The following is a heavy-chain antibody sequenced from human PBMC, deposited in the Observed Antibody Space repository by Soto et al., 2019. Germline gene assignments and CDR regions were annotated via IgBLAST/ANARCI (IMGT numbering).Heavy chain of an antibody. CDR1: GGSISSGDYY. Sequence: SETLSLTCTVSGGSISSGDYYWSWIRQPPGKGLEWIGYIYYSGSTYYNPSLKSRVTISVDTSKNQFSLKLSSVTAADTAVYYCAGFLIADIYYGYFDLGGRGPLVTAPS. D-gene: IGHD6-13*01. CDR3: AGFLIADIYYGYFDL. CDR2: IYYSGST. J-gene: IGHJ2*01. V-gene: IGHV4-30-4*02.